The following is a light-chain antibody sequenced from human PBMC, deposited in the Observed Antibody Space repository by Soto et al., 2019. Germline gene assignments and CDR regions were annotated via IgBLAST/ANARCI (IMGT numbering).Light chain of an antibody. CDR1: QSIGSW. J-gene: IGKJ1*01. Sequence: DIQMTQPTSVMSASVGDRVTITCRASQSIGSWLAWYQQKPGKAPKLLIYKTSILENGVPSRFSGSGSGTEFTLSISSLQPDDFATYYCQQYNSYWPFDQVAKVAIK. V-gene: IGKV1-5*03. CDR3: QQYNSYWP. CDR2: KTS.